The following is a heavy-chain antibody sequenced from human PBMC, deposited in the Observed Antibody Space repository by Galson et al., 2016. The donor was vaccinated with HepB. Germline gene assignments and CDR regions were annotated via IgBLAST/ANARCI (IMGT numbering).Heavy chain of an antibody. CDR2: IWYDGSNQ. CDR3: ARDAFPDDACDI. CDR1: GFPFSTYG. J-gene: IGHJ3*02. V-gene: IGHV3-33*01. D-gene: IGHD3-16*01. Sequence: SLRLSCAASGFPFSTYGMHWVRQAPGKGLEWVAVIWYDGSNQYYADSAKGRFTISRDISKNTLYLQMNSLRAEDTALYYCARDAFPDDACDIWGQGTMVTVSS.